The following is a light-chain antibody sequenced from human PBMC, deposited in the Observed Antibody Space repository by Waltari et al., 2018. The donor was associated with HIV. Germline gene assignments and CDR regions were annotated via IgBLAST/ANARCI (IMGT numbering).Light chain of an antibody. J-gene: IGLJ2*01. CDR2: EVD. CDR1: DSDFGFYNF. V-gene: IGLV2-14*01. Sequence: SDLTQPASVSGFLGQSITISCTGADSDFGFYNFISWYQQQPGKVPKLLLYEVDTRASGVHGRFSGSKSGNTASLTISGLQVEDEGLYHCASYTADDTVLFGGGTTATV. CDR3: ASYTADDTVL.